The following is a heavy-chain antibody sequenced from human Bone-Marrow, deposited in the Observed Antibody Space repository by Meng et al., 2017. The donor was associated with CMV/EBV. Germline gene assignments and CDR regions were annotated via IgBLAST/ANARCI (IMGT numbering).Heavy chain of an antibody. CDR3: AKHSGTIAVCGSADY. V-gene: IGHV1-18*01. CDR1: GYTFTSYG. D-gene: IGHD6-19*01. CDR2: ISAYNGNT. Sequence: ASVKVSCKASGYTFTSYGISWVRQAPGQGLEWMGWISAYNGNTNYAQKLQGRVTMTTNTSTNTAYMELRSLRSDDRAVYYCAKHSGTIAVCGSADYWGQGTLVTVSS. J-gene: IGHJ4*02.